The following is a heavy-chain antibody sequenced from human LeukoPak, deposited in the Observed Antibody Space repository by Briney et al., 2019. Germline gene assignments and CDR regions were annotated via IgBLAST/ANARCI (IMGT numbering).Heavy chain of an antibody. J-gene: IGHJ6*03. D-gene: IGHD3-10*01. Sequence: ASVTVSCKASGYTFTSYDINWVRQAPGQGLEWMGWMNPNSGNTGYAQKFQGRVTMTRNTSISTAYMELSSLRSEDTAVYYCARGRRRYGSGSYYYYYYMDVWGKGTTVTISS. CDR3: ARGRRRYGSGSYYYYYYMDV. CDR1: GYTFTSYD. CDR2: MNPNSGNT. V-gene: IGHV1-8*01.